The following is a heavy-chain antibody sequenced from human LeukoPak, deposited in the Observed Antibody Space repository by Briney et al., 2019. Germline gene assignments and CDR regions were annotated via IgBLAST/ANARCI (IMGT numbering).Heavy chain of an antibody. D-gene: IGHD6-13*01. CDR2: INHSGST. CDR3: AKDRLAAAGRADAFDI. Sequence: SETLSLTCAVYGGSFSGYYWSWIRQPPGKGLEWIGEINHSGSTNYNPSLKSRVTISVDTSKNQFSLKVNSVTAADTAVYYCAKDRLAAAGRADAFDIWGQGTMVTVSS. J-gene: IGHJ3*02. CDR1: GGSFSGYY. V-gene: IGHV4-34*01.